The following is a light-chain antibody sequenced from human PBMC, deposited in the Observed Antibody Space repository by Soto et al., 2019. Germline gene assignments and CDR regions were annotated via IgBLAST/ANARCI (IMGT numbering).Light chain of an antibody. Sequence: DGVLTQSPLSLPVTLGQTASISCKSSQGLVYMDGHTYLNWFQQRPGLSPRRLIYKVSKRYSGVPDRFSGSGSGTDFTMQIDRVEAEDVGVYYCMQGAHLPQTFGQGPRVEIK. CDR1: QGLVYMDGHTY. CDR2: KVS. V-gene: IGKV2-30*01. CDR3: MQGAHLPQT. J-gene: IGKJ1*01.